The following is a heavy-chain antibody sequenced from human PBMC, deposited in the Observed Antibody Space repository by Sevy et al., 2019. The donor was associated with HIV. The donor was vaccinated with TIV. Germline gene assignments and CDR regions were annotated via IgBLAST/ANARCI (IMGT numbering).Heavy chain of an antibody. CDR1: GFTLSSYA. V-gene: IGHV3-23*01. CDR2: ISGSGDNT. Sequence: GGSLRLSCAASGFTLSSYAMYWVRQAPGKGLEWVSSISGSGDNTYYADSVKGRFTISRDNPKNTLYLQMNSLRAEDTAVYYCAKGRAAMVYFDYWGQGTLVTVSS. J-gene: IGHJ4*02. D-gene: IGHD5-18*01. CDR3: AKGRAAMVYFDY.